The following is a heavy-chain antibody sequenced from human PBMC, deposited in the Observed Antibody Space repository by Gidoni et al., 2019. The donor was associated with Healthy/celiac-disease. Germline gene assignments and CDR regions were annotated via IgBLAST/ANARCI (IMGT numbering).Heavy chain of an antibody. CDR1: GGSFSGYY. CDR2: INHSRST. D-gene: IGHD3-3*01. CDR3: ASKAGFWSGYYYY. Sequence: QVQLQQWGAGLLKPSETLSLTCAGYGGSFSGYYWSWIRQPPGKGLEWIGEINHSRSTNYNPSLKSRVTISVDTSKNQFSLKLSSVTAADTAVYYCASKAGFWSGYYYYWGQGTLVTVSS. J-gene: IGHJ4*02. V-gene: IGHV4-34*01.